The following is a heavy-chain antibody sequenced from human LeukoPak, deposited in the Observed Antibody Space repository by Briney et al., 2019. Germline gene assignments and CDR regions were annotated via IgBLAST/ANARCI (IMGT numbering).Heavy chain of an antibody. CDR2: IKNDGSIT. D-gene: IGHD3-3*01. V-gene: IGHV3-74*01. J-gene: IGHJ5*02. Sequence: GGSLRLSCAPSGFNFSGYWMHGVRQAPGKGLVCRSRIKNDGSITSYADFVKGRFTISRDNAKNTLYLQMTRLRVEDRAVYYCTKSDWFDPWGQGTLVTASS. CDR3: TKSDWFDP. CDR1: GFNFSGYW.